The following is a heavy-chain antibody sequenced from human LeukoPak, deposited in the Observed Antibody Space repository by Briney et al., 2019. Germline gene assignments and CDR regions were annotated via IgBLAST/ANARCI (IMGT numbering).Heavy chain of an antibody. CDR1: GGSISSYY. Sequence: TSETLSLTCTVSGGSISSYYWSWIRQPPGKGLEWIGYIYYSGSTNYNPSLKSRVTISVDTSKNQFSLKLSSVTAADTAVYYCARARGPRAFDIWGQGTMVTVSS. CDR3: ARARGPRAFDI. D-gene: IGHD2-15*01. CDR2: IYYSGST. J-gene: IGHJ3*02. V-gene: IGHV4-59*01.